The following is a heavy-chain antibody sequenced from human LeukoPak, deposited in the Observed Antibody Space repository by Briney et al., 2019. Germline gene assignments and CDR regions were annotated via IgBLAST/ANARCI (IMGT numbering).Heavy chain of an antibody. Sequence: GGSLRLSCAASGFTFSSYWMSWVRQAPGKGLEWVANIKQDGSEKYYVDSVKGRFTISRDNAKNSLYLQMNSLRAEDTAVYYCARGGGWGYCSSTSCRSGVDYWGQGTLVTVSS. D-gene: IGHD2-2*01. CDR1: GFTFSSYW. CDR3: ARGGGWGYCSSTSCRSGVDY. V-gene: IGHV3-7*04. CDR2: IKQDGSEK. J-gene: IGHJ4*02.